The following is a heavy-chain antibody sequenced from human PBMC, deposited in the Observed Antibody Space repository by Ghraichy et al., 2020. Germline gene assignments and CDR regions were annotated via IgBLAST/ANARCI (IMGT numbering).Heavy chain of an antibody. V-gene: IGHV3-48*02. Sequence: GESLNISCAASGFTFSSYSLNWVRQAPGKGLEWVSFISSSSSSIYYADSVKGRFTISRDNAENSLYLQMNSLRDEDTAVYYCVRDVRGSSSHWGQGTLVTVSS. CDR1: GFTFSSYS. CDR2: ISSSSSSI. J-gene: IGHJ4*02. CDR3: VRDVRGSSSH. D-gene: IGHD6-6*01.